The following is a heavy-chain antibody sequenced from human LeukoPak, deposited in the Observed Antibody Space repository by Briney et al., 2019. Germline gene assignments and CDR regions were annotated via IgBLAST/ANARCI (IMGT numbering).Heavy chain of an antibody. CDR2: ISGIVGRR. CDR3: AKEHYNWFDP. J-gene: IGHJ5*02. V-gene: IGHV3-23*02. CDR1: GFTFSSYA. Sequence: GGSLRLSCAASGFTFSSYAMSWVGQAPGKGREGVSAISGIVGRRYYEDSVQGRFTISRDNSKNTLYLQMNSLRAEDTAVYYYAKEHYNWFDPWGQGPLVTVSS.